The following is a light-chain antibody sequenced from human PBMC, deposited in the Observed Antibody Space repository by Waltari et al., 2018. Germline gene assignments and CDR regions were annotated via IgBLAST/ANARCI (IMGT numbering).Light chain of an antibody. CDR3: CSYAGSSTFAWV. CDR2: EGS. J-gene: IGLJ3*02. Sequence: QSALTQPASVSGSPGQSITISCTGTSSDVGSYNLVSWYQQHPGKAPKLMIYEGSKLPSGVSNRFSGSKSGNTASLTISGLQAEDDADYYCCSYAGSSTFAWVFGGGTKLTVL. V-gene: IGLV2-23*03. CDR1: SSDVGSYNL.